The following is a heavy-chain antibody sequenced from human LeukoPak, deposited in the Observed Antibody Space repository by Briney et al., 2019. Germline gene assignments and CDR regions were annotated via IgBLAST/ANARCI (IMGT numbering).Heavy chain of an antibody. CDR3: ARGYSGYDSGVGYYMDV. D-gene: IGHD5-12*01. V-gene: IGHV4-59*01. Sequence: SETLSLTCTVSGGSISSYHWSWIRQPPGKGLEWIGYIYYSGSTNYNPSLKSRVTISVDTSKNQFSLKLSSVTAADTAVYYCARGYSGYDSGVGYYMDVWGKGTTVTVSS. CDR1: GGSISSYH. CDR2: IYYSGST. J-gene: IGHJ6*03.